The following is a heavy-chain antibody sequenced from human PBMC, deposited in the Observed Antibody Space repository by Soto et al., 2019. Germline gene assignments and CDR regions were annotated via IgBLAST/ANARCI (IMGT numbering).Heavy chain of an antibody. D-gene: IGHD2-15*01. J-gene: IGHJ5*02. V-gene: IGHV1-69*04. CDR1: GGTFSSYT. CDR2: IIPILGIA. CDR3: ARDREVGYCSGGSCYEGRWFDP. Sequence: GASVKVSCKASGGTFSSYTISWVRQAPGQGLEWMGRIIPILGIANYAQKFQGRVTITADKSTSTAYMELSSLRSEDTAVYYCARDREVGYCSGGSCYEGRWFDPWGQGTLVTVSS.